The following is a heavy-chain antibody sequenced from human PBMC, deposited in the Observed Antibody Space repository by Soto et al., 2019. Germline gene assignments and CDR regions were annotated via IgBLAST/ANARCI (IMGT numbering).Heavy chain of an antibody. D-gene: IGHD4-17*01. CDR1: GGSLSNYY. V-gene: IGHV4-59*08. Sequence: QVQLQESGPGLVKPSETLSLTCTVSGGSLSNYYWNWIRQPPGKALEWIAYIYYSGSTNYNPSLKSRVTISVDTSKNQFSLKLSSVTAADTAMYYCARSQYGDRQYNWFDPWGQGTLVTVSS. CDR3: ARSQYGDRQYNWFDP. CDR2: IYYSGST. J-gene: IGHJ5*02.